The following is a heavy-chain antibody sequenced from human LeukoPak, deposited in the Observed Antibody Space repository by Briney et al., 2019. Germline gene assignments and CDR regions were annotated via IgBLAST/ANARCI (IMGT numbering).Heavy chain of an antibody. CDR2: IYYSGST. CDR1: GGSISSYY. Sequence: SETLSLTCTVSGGSISSYYWSWIRQPPGKGLEWIGYIYYSGSTNYNPSLKSRVTISVDTSKNQFSLKLNSVTAADTAVYYCARRDYYGSGSYYNWDAFDIWGQGTMVTVSS. CDR3: ARRDYYGSGSYYNWDAFDI. J-gene: IGHJ3*02. D-gene: IGHD3-10*01. V-gene: IGHV4-59*01.